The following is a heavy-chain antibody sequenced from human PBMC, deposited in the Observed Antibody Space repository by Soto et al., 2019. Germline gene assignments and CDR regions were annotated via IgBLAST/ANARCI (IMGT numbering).Heavy chain of an antibody. CDR2: IYYGGSP. D-gene: IGHD6-19*01. V-gene: IGHV4-39*01. Sequence: SYTLSLTFTVSGGSISSGGYYLGFFLHPPGSGLEWIWYIYYGGSPYYNPSLKSRVTISVDTSKNQLSLNLSSVTAADTAVYYCAVPAASVAGASGTYYYYGMDVWGQGTTVTVSS. CDR1: GGSISSGGYY. J-gene: IGHJ6*02. CDR3: AVPAASVAGASGTYYYYGMDV.